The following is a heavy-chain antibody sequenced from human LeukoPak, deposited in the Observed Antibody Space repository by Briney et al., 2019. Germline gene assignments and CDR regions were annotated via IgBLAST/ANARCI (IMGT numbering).Heavy chain of an antibody. Sequence: SETLSLTCTVSGGSISSYYWNWIRQPAGKGLEWIGRIYTSGSTNYNPSLKSRVTMSVDTSKNQFSLKLSSVTAADTAVYYCARDSNYYDSSGYWPFDYWGQGTLVTVSS. D-gene: IGHD3-22*01. J-gene: IGHJ4*02. CDR3: ARDSNYYDSSGYWPFDY. CDR1: GGSISSYY. V-gene: IGHV4-4*07. CDR2: IYTSGST.